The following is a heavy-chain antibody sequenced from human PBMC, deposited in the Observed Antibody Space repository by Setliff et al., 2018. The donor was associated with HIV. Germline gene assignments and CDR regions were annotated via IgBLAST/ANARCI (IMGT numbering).Heavy chain of an antibody. CDR2: IYYSGST. CDR1: GGSISGFY. V-gene: IGHV4-59*01. Sequence: PSETLSLTCTVSGGSISGFYWSWIRQPPGKGLEWIGYIYYSGSTNYNPSLKSRVTISVDTSKNQFSLKLSSVTAADTAVYYCARGPMIVVVTRPLEYWGQGTLVTAPQ. CDR3: ARGPMIVVVTRPLEY. D-gene: IGHD3-22*01. J-gene: IGHJ4*02.